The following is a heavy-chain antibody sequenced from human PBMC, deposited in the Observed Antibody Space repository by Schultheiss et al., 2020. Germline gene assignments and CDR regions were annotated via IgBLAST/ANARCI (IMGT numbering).Heavy chain of an antibody. CDR3: TRDRNYGSGRFDY. V-gene: IGHV3-30*03. D-gene: IGHD3-10*01. J-gene: IGHJ4*02. Sequence: GGSLRLSCAASGFTFSSSWMHWVCQAPGKGLEWVAVISYDGSNKYYADSVKGRFTISRDNSKNTLYLQMNSLRAEDTAVYYCTRDRNYGSGRFDYWGQGTLVTVSS. CDR1: GFTFSSSW. CDR2: ISYDGSNK.